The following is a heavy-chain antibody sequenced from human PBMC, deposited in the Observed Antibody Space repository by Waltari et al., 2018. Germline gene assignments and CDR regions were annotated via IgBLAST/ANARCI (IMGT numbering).Heavy chain of an antibody. V-gene: IGHV4-38-2*02. D-gene: IGHD3-3*01. J-gene: IGHJ3*02. CDR1: GYSISSGYY. CDR3: AREVLRFLEWLSDAFDI. Sequence: QVQLQESGPGLVKPSETLSLTCAVFGYSISSGYYWGWIRQPPGKGLEWIGSIYHSGSTYYNPSLKSRVTISVDTSKNQFSLKLSSVTAADTAVYYCAREVLRFLEWLSDAFDIWGQGTMVTVSS. CDR2: IYHSGST.